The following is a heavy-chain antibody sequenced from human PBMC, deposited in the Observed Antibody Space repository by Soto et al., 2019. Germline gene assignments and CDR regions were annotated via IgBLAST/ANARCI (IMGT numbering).Heavy chain of an antibody. CDR1: GFTVNTIY. D-gene: IGHD3-3*01. V-gene: IGHV3-53*01. J-gene: IGHJ3*02. CDR2: IYSGGNT. Sequence: EVQVVESGGGLIQPGGSLRLSCVASGFTVNTIYMNWVRQAPGKGLEWVSVIYSGGNTYYADSVKGRFTFSRDNSKNSLYLQMNSLRAEDTAVYYCARGLQFSDAFDIWGQGTMVTVSS. CDR3: ARGLQFSDAFDI.